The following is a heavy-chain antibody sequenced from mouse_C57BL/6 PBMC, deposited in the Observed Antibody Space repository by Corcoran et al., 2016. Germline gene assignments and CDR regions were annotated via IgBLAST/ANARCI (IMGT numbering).Heavy chain of an antibody. Sequence: EVQLQQSGPELVKPGASVKISCKASGYTFTDYYMNWVKQSHGKSLEWIGDINPNNGGTSYNQKFKGKATLTGDKSSSTAYMELRSLTSEDSAVYYCARGDYGIDGYFDVWGTGTTVTVSS. CDR1: GYTFTDYY. V-gene: IGHV1-26*01. D-gene: IGHD2-1*01. J-gene: IGHJ1*03. CDR2: INPNNGGT. CDR3: ARGDYGIDGYFDV.